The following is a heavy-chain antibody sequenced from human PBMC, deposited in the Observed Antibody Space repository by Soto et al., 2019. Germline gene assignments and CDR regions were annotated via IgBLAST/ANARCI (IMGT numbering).Heavy chain of an antibody. CDR3: ASRNLADCSGTSCLYYVDY. V-gene: IGHV3-48*02. Sequence: EVQLVESGGGLVQPGGSLRLSCAASGFTFSGFTMNWVRQAPGRGLEWVSYISRRGETIYYADSEKGRITISRDNAENSLYLQMNILRDEDTAVYYCASRNLADCSGTSCLYYVDYWCQGTLITASS. CDR1: GFTFSGFT. D-gene: IGHD2-2*01. J-gene: IGHJ4*02. CDR2: ISRRGETI.